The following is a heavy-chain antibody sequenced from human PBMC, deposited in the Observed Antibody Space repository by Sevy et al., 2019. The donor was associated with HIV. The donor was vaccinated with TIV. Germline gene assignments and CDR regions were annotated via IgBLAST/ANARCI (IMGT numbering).Heavy chain of an antibody. D-gene: IGHD2-21*02. J-gene: IGHJ4*02. CDR2: IYYSGST. CDR3: ARARECGGDCYPFDY. V-gene: IGHV4-59*01. Sequence: SETLSLTCTVSGGSISSYYWSWIRQPPGKGLEWIGYIYYSGSTNYNPSLKSRVTISVDTSKNQFSLKLRSVTAADTAGYYCARARECGGDCYPFDYWGQGTLVTVSS. CDR1: GGSISSYY.